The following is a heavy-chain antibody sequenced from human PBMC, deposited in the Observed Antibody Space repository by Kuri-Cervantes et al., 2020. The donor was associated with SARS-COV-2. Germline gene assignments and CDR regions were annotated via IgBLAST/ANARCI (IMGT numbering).Heavy chain of an antibody. V-gene: IGHV3-49*04. CDR2: IRSKAYGGTT. CDR3: TRDIYYALLGYYYGMDV. J-gene: IGHJ6*02. D-gene: IGHD3-10*01. CDR1: GFTFGDYA. Sequence: GESPKIPCAASGFTFGDYAMSWVRQAPGKGLEWVGFIRSKAYGGTTEYAASVKGRFTISRDDSKSIAYLQMNSLKTEDTAVYYCTRDIYYALLGYYYGMDVWGQGTTVTVSS.